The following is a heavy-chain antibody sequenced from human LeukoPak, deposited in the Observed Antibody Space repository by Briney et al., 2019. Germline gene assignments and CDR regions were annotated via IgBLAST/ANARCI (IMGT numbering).Heavy chain of an antibody. CDR2: ISYDGSNK. CDR1: GFTFSSYA. D-gene: IGHD5-18*01. CDR3: AREFNGGYSYGQLDY. Sequence: GGSLRLSCAASGFTFSSYAMHWVRQAPGKGLEWVAVISYDGSNKYYADSVKGRFTISRDNSKNTLYLQMNSLRAEDTAVYYCAREFNGGYSYGQLDYWGQGTLVTVSS. V-gene: IGHV3-30*04. J-gene: IGHJ4*02.